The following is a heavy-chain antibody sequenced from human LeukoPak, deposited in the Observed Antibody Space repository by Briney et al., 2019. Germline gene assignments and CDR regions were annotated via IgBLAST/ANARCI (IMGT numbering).Heavy chain of an antibody. CDR2: INPDSGGT. CDR1: GYTFTGYY. V-gene: IGHV1-2*02. D-gene: IGHD5-18*01. Sequence: ASVKVSCKASGYTFTGYYIHWVRQAPGQGLEWMGWINPDSGGTNYAQNFQGRVSMTRDTSISTAYMDLSRLRSDDTAVYYCARDTAMVDFDYWGQGTLVTVSS. J-gene: IGHJ4*02. CDR3: ARDTAMVDFDY.